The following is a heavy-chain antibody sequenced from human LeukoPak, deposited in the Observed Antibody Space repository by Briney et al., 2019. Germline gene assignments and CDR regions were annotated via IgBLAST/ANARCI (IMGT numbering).Heavy chain of an antibody. D-gene: IGHD5-12*01. J-gene: IGHJ4*02. CDR3: ASSGYDRCFDY. Sequence: PSETLSLTCTVSGGSINSYYWSWIRQPPGKGLEWIGYIYFSGNTYYNPSLKSRVTISVDTSKNQFSLKLSSVTAADTAVYYCASSGYDRCFDYWGQGTLVTVSS. V-gene: IGHV4-59*01. CDR2: IYFSGNT. CDR1: GGSINSYY.